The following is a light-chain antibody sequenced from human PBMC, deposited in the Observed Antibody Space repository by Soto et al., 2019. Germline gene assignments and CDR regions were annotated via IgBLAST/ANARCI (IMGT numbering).Light chain of an antibody. Sequence: QSVLTQPASVSGSPGQPITISCTGTSSDVGAYTSVSWYRQHPGKAPKLIIYEVRNRPSGVSNRFSGSKSGNTASLTVSGLQAVDEADYYCSSYSDTNICVFGTGTKVTVL. CDR3: SSYSDTNICV. V-gene: IGLV2-14*01. J-gene: IGLJ1*01. CDR2: EVR. CDR1: SSDVGAYTS.